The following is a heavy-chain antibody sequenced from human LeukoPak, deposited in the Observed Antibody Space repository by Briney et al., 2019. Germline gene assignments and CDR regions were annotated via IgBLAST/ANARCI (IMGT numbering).Heavy chain of an antibody. CDR2: INAGNGDT. D-gene: IGHD3-22*01. V-gene: IGHV1-3*01. J-gene: IGHJ5*02. Sequence: ASLKVSCKASGYTFSSNAIHWVGQAPGQRLEWMGWINAGNGDTKYSQKFQGRVTITRDTSASTAYMELSSLRSEDTAVYYCARDTGLGRYYDSSGYYSAGRWFDPWGQGTLVTVSS. CDR1: GYTFSSNA. CDR3: ARDTGLGRYYDSSGYYSAGRWFDP.